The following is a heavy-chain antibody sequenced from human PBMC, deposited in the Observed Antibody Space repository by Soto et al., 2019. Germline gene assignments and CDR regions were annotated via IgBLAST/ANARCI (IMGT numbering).Heavy chain of an antibody. V-gene: IGHV3-30-3*01. J-gene: IGHJ4*02. CDR1: GFTFSSYA. CDR3: ARVHVVQWLENVDY. D-gene: IGHD6-19*01. Sequence: QVQLVESGGGVVQPGRSLRLSCAASGFTFSSYAMHWVRQAPGKGLEWVAVISYDGSNKYYADSVKGRFTISRDDAKNTLYLQMNSLRAEDTVVYYCARVHVVQWLENVDYWCQRTLVTVST. CDR2: ISYDGSNK.